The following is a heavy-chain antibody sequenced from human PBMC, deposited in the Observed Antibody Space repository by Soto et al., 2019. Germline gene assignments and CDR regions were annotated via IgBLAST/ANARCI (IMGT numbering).Heavy chain of an antibody. V-gene: IGHV3-74*01. CDR1: GFTFSNYW. CDR3: AKREDIVVVPAANYYFDY. D-gene: IGHD2-2*01. Sequence: GGSLRLSCAASGFTFSNYWMHWVRQVPGKGLVWDSRINSDGSVTNYADSVKGRFTISRDNSKNTLYLQMNSLRAEDTAVYYCAKREDIVVVPAANYYFDYWGQGTLVTVSS. J-gene: IGHJ4*02. CDR2: INSDGSVT.